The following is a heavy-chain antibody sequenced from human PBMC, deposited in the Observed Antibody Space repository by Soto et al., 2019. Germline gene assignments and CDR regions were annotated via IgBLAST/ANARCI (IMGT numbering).Heavy chain of an antibody. D-gene: IGHD2-15*01. J-gene: IGHJ6*02. CDR3: AKGRIRFPAGGGTDV. CDR2: ISYDGSNK. CDR1: GFTFSSYG. Sequence: GGSLRLSCAASGFTFSSYGMHWVRQAPGKGLEWVAVISYDGSNKYYADSVKGRFTISRDNSKNTLYLQMNSLRAEDTAVYYCAKGRIRFPAGGGTDVWGQGTTVTV. V-gene: IGHV3-30*18.